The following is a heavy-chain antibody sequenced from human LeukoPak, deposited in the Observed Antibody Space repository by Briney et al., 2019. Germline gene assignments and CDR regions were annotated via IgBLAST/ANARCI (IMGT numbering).Heavy chain of an antibody. Sequence: PGGSLRLSCAASGFTFSSYGMHWVRQAPGKGLEWVAVIWYDGSNKYYADSVKRRFTISRDNSKNTLYVQMNSLRVEDTAVYYCAREPSSGWTRSYFDYWGQGTLVTVSS. D-gene: IGHD6-19*01. J-gene: IGHJ4*02. CDR3: AREPSSGWTRSYFDY. V-gene: IGHV3-33*01. CDR1: GFTFSSYG. CDR2: IWYDGSNK.